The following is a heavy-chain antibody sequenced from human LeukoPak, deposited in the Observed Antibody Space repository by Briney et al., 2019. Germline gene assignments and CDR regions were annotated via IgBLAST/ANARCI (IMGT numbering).Heavy chain of an antibody. CDR1: GFIFSSYV. J-gene: IGHJ4*02. V-gene: IGHV3-48*04. D-gene: IGHD6-13*01. Sequence: GGSLRLSCAASGFIFSSYVMSWVRQAPGKGLEWVSYISSSGSTIYYADSVKGRFTISRDNAKNSLYLQMNSLRAEDTAVYYCARVGQQLVPQFDYWGQGTLVTVSS. CDR3: ARVGQQLVPQFDY. CDR2: ISSSGSTI.